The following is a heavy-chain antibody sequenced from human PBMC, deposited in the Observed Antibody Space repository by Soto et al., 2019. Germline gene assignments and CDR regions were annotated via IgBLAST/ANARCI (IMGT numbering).Heavy chain of an antibody. CDR1: FGSISSYY. V-gene: IGHV4-59*01. Sequence: SETLSLTCSVSFGSISSYYWSWIRQPPGAGPEWIGYIYYSGSTKYNPSLASRVTMSLDMSTNHFSLNLKSATAADTAVYYCARGSTNWASYFYYWGQGALVTVSS. J-gene: IGHJ4*02. CDR2: IYYSGST. D-gene: IGHD7-27*01. CDR3: ARGSTNWASYFYY.